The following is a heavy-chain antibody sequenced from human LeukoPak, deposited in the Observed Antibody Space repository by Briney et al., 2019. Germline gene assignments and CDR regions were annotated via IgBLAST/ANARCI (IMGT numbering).Heavy chain of an antibody. CDR3: ATPTQYSSSWYLFDY. D-gene: IGHD6-13*01. CDR1: GYTFTGYY. Sequence: ASVKVSCKASGYTFTGYYMHWVRQAPGQGLEWMGWINPNSGGTNYAQKFQGWVTMTRDTSISTVYMDLSSLRSEDTAVYYCATPTQYSSSWYLFDYWGQGTLVTVSS. V-gene: IGHV1-2*04. CDR2: INPNSGGT. J-gene: IGHJ4*02.